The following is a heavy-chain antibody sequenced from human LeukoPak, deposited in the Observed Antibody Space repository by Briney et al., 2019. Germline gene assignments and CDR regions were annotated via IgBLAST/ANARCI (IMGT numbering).Heavy chain of an antibody. D-gene: IGHD4-17*01. Sequence: ASVKVSCKASGYTFTSYYMHWMRQAPGQGLEWMGWINPKRGVTTYAQKFQGRVTMTRDTSITTAYMELTRLRSDDTTIYYCARERNYGDYGNAFDVWGQGTKVTVSS. CDR3: ARERNYGDYGNAFDV. J-gene: IGHJ3*01. V-gene: IGHV1-2*02. CDR2: INPKRGVT. CDR1: GYTFTSYY.